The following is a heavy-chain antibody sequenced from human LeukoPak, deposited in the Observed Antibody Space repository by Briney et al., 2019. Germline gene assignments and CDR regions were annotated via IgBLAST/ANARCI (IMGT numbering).Heavy chain of an antibody. CDR2: IYYSGST. V-gene: IGHV4-39*01. Sequence: SETLSLTCTVSGGSISSSSYYWGWIRQPPGKGLEWIGSIYYSGSTYYNPSLKSRVTISVDTSKNQFSLKLSSVTAADTAVYYCARSSPDYDFWSGYHPSQYYFDYWGQGTLVTVSS. J-gene: IGHJ4*02. CDR1: GGSISSSSYY. D-gene: IGHD3-3*01. CDR3: ARSSPDYDFWSGYHPSQYYFDY.